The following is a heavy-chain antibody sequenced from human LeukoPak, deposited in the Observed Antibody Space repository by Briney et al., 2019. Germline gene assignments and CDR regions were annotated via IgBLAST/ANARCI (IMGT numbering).Heavy chain of an antibody. CDR1: GYTFSSYG. CDR2: INAYNGNT. Sequence: ASVKDSCKASGYTFSSYGFSWVRPAPGQGLEWMGWINAYNGNTNYAQNLQGRVTMTTDTSTSTAYMELRSLRSDDTAVYYCARRQGTTLNFDYWGQGTLVTVSS. V-gene: IGHV1-18*01. CDR3: ARRQGTTLNFDY. D-gene: IGHD3-9*01. J-gene: IGHJ4*02.